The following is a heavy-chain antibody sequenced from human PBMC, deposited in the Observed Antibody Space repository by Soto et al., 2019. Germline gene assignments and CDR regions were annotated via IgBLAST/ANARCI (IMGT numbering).Heavy chain of an antibody. CDR3: AREEPGCGGFGGGPRCGVDGMDV. J-gene: IGHJ6*02. CDR1: GGTFSSYA. D-gene: IGHD3-3*01. CDR2: IIPIFGTA. Sequence: QVQLVQSGAEVKKPGSSVKVSCKASGGTFSSYAISWVRQAPGQGLEWMGGIIPIFGTANYAQKFQGRVTITADKSTRTAYMELSSLRSEDTAVYYCAREEPGCGGFGGGPRCGVDGMDVWGQGTTVTVSS. V-gene: IGHV1-69*06.